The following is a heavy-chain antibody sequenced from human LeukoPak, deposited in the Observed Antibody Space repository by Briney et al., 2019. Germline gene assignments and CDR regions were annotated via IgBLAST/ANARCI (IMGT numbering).Heavy chain of an antibody. Sequence: ASVKVSCKASGYSFTNYGITWVRQAPGQGLEWMGWISTYNDNTVFQDRVTMTTDASTSTAYMELRSLSSDDTAVYYCARNWEQLTGAPGLDLWGRGTLVTVSS. CDR2: ISTYNDNT. CDR3: ARNWEQLTGAPGLDL. J-gene: IGHJ2*01. D-gene: IGHD7-27*01. V-gene: IGHV1-18*01. CDR1: GYSFTNYG.